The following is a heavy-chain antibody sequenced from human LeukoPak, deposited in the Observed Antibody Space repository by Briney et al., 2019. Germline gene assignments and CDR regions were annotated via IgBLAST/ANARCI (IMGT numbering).Heavy chain of an antibody. CDR2: ISGSGGST. V-gene: IGHV3-23*01. D-gene: IGHD3-16*02. Sequence: RPGGSLRLSCAASGFTFSSYAMSWVRQAPGKGLEWVSAISGSGGSTYYADSVKGRFTISRDNSKNTLYLQMNSLRAEDTAVYYCAKRNNDYVWGSYHFDYWGQGTLVTVSS. CDR1: GFTFSSYA. J-gene: IGHJ4*02. CDR3: AKRNNDYVWGSYHFDY.